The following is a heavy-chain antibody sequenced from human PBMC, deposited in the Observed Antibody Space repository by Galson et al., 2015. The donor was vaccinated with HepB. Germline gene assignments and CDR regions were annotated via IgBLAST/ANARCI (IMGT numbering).Heavy chain of an antibody. V-gene: IGHV4-59*08. CDR1: GGSISSYY. J-gene: IGHJ3*02. CDR2: IYYSGST. Sequence: SETLSLTCTVSGGSISSYYWSWIRQPPGKGLEWIGYIYYSGSTNYNPSLKSRVTISVDTSKNQFSLKLSSVTAADTAVYYCARLPGIAAAGTGGAFDIWGQGTMVTVSS. CDR3: ARLPGIAAAGTGGAFDI. D-gene: IGHD6-13*01.